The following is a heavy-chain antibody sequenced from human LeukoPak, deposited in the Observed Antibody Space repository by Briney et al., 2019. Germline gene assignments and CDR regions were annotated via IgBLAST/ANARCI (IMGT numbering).Heavy chain of an antibody. J-gene: IGHJ5*02. CDR2: IYPGDSDT. CDR3: ARIGYCSSTSCYLGWFDP. D-gene: IGHD2-2*01. V-gene: IGHV5-51*01. CDR1: GSSFTSYW. Sequence: GGSLEISCKGSGSSFTSYWIGWVRPLPGKGLEWVGIIYPGDSDTRYSPSFQGQVTISADKSISTAYLQWSGLKASDTAMYYCARIGYCSSTSCYLGWFDPWGQGTLVTVSS.